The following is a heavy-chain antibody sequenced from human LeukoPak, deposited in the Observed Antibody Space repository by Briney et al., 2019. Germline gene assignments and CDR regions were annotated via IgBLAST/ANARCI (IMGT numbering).Heavy chain of an antibody. CDR1: GSTLSKYW. V-gene: IGHV3-74*01. D-gene: IGHD6-19*01. CDR3: ATKQWLAPPPDS. Sequence: PGGSLRLSCAAPGSTLSKYWMLWVRQAPGKGLESVSRINTDGTVTTYADSVKGRFTVSRDNADNTMFLQMNSVRDEETAVYYCATKQWLAPPPDSWGQGTPVTVSS. J-gene: IGHJ4*02. CDR2: INTDGTVT.